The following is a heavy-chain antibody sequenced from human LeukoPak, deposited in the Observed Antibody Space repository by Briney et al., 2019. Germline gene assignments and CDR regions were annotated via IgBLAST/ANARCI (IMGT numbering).Heavy chain of an antibody. CDR1: GGTFSSYA. Sequence: GASVKVSCKASGGTFSSYAISWVRQAPGQGLEWMGGIIPIFGTANYAQKFQGRVTITADESTSTAYMELSSLRSEGTAVYYCGTWMTGYFYYYGMDVWGQGTTVTVSS. V-gene: IGHV1-69*13. CDR3: GTWMTGYFYYYGMDV. CDR2: IIPIFGTA. J-gene: IGHJ6*02. D-gene: IGHD3-9*01.